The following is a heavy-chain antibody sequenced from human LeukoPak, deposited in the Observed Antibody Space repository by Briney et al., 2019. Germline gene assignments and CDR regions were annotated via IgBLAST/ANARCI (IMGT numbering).Heavy chain of an antibody. CDR3: ARTGGSRRDFHH. CDR2: ISGDGGNT. CDR1: GFTFDDYA. V-gene: IGHV3-43*02. J-gene: IGHJ1*01. Sequence: GGSLRLSCAASGFTFDDYAMLWVRQAPGKGLQWVSLISGDGGNTYYADSVKGRFTISRDNSKNSLYLQMNSLRNEDTALYYCARTGGSRRDFHHWGQGTLVTVSS. D-gene: IGHD1-14*01.